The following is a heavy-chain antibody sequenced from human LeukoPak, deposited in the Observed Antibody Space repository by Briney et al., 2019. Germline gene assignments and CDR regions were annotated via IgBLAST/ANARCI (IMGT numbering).Heavy chain of an antibody. V-gene: IGHV3-21*01. CDR2: ISSSSTYI. J-gene: IGHJ4*02. CDR3: ARERPSYGALDY. D-gene: IGHD3-10*01. Sequence: GGSLRLSCAASGFTFSTYNLNWVRQAPGKGLEWVSSISSSSTYIYYADSVKGRFTISRDNARNSLYLQMNSLRAEDTAVYYCARERPSYGALDYWGQGTLVTVSS. CDR1: GFTFSTYN.